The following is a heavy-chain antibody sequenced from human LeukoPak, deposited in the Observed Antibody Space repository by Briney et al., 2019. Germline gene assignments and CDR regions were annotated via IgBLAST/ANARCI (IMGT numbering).Heavy chain of an antibody. CDR3: AKDIVRYCSSTSCLDAFDI. J-gene: IGHJ3*02. CDR2: ISWNSGSI. V-gene: IGHV3-9*01. D-gene: IGHD2-2*01. CDR1: GFTFDDYA. Sequence: PGGSLRLSCAASGFTFDDYAMHWVRQAPGKGLEWVSGISWNSGSIGYADSVKGRFTISRDNAKNSLYLQMNSLRAEDTALYYCAKDIVRYCSSTSCLDAFDIWGQGTVVTVSS.